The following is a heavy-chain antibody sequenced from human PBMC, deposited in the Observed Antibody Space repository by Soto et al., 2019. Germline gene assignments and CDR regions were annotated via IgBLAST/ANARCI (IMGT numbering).Heavy chain of an antibody. J-gene: IGHJ4*01. D-gene: IGHD3-9*01. CDR3: TTDSYTTSIIVHFES. CDR1: GFTFSNAW. CDR2: VKSKNDGGTT. Sequence: GGSLRLSCASSGFTFSNAWINWVRQAPGKGLEWVGRVKSKNDGGTTDFATPVKGRFAISRDDSKNMVYREMNSLQTEETALYYCTTDSYTTSIIVHFESWGHRTMVTVSS. V-gene: IGHV3-15*07.